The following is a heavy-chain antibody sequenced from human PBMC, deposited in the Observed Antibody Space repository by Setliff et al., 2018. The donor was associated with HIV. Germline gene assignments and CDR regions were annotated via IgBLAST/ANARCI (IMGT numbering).Heavy chain of an antibody. CDR2: IRCDGSNE. CDR1: GFTFSSYG. D-gene: IGHD3-3*02. J-gene: IGHJ6*03. CDR3: ARDGTTFLAAMDV. V-gene: IGHV3-30*02. Sequence: GGSLRLSCTASGFTFSSYGMHWVRQAPGKGLEWVAFIRCDGSNEYYADSVKGRFTISRDNSKNTLYLQMNSPRADDTAVYYCARDGTTFLAAMDVWGKGTTVTVSS.